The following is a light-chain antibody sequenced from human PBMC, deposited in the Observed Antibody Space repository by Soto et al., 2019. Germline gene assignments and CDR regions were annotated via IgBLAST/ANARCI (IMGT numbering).Light chain of an antibody. CDR1: SSDVGSYNV. J-gene: IGLJ1*01. CDR2: EGS. V-gene: IGLV2-23*01. CDR3: CSYAGSSTPPNV. Sequence: QSALTQPASVSGSPGQSITISCTGTSSDVGSYNVVSWYQQHPGKAPKLMIYEGSKRPSGVSNRFSGSKSGNTASLTISGLQAEDEADYYCCSYAGSSTPPNVFGIGTKVTVL.